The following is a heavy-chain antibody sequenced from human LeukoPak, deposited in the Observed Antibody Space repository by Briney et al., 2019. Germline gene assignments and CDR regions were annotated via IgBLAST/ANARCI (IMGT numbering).Heavy chain of an antibody. D-gene: IGHD3-3*01. V-gene: IGHV4-39*07. J-gene: IGHJ5*02. CDR1: GGSISSSSYY. CDR3: ARVSYDFWSGYFSWFDP. CDR2: IYYSGST. Sequence: PSETLSLTCTVSGGSISSSSYYWGWIRQPPGKGLEWIGSIYYSGSTYYNPSLKSRVTISVDTSKNQFSLKLSSVTAADTAVYYCARVSYDFWSGYFSWFDPWGQGTLVTVSS.